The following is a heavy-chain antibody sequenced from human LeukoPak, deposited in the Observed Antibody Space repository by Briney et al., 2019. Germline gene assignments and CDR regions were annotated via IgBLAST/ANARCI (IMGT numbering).Heavy chain of an antibody. CDR2: INHSGST. V-gene: IGHV4-34*01. J-gene: IGHJ5*02. CDR3: ARGLNWFHP. Sequence: KPGGSLRLSCAVSGFTFSNYGMHWVRQAPGKGLEWIGEINHSGSTNYNPSLKSRVTISVDTSKNQFSLKLSSVTAADTAVYYWARGLNWFHPWGQGTLVTVSS. CDR1: GFTFSNYG.